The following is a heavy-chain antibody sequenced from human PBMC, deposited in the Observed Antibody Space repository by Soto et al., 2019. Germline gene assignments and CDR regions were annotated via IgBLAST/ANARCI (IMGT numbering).Heavy chain of an antibody. J-gene: IGHJ6*03. D-gene: IGHD2-15*01. CDR1: GFTFSSFA. V-gene: IGHV3-23*01. CDR3: AKEGGAQYYCTDV. CDR2: ISGRAGDT. Sequence: EVQLLESGGGLVEPGGSLRLSCAASGFTFSSFAMSWVRQAPGKGLGWVSGISGRAGDTYYADSVKGRFTISRDNSKNTLYMEMNSLRAQDTAVYYCAKEGGAQYYCTDVWGKGTTVTVSS.